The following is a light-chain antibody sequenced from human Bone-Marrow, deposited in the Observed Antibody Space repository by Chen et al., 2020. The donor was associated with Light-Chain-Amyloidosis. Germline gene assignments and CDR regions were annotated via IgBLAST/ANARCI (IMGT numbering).Light chain of an antibody. V-gene: IGKV3-20*01. CDR2: GSS. J-gene: IGKJ4*01. Sequence: EIVLTQSPGTLPLSPGEGANISCRASQTISSNYLTWYQQKFGQAPRLLIYGSSSRATGIPDRFTGSGSGTDFTLTINRLEPEDFAMYYCQQYGTSPLTFGGGTKVEIK. CDR3: QQYGTSPLT. CDR1: QTISSNY.